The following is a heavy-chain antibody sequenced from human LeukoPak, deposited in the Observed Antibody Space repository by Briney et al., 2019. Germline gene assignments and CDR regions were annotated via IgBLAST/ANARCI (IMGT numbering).Heavy chain of an antibody. D-gene: IGHD2-15*01. Sequence: TAGGSLRLSCAASGFTFSSYSMNWVRQAPGKGLEWVSSISSSSSYIYYADSVKGRFTISRDNAKNSLYLQMNNLRAEDTALYYCARVRTGYCSGGRCYNYYYYYYMDVWGKGTTVTVSS. CDR1: GFTFSSYS. CDR3: ARVRTGYCSGGRCYNYYYYYYMDV. V-gene: IGHV3-21*01. J-gene: IGHJ6*03. CDR2: ISSSSSYI.